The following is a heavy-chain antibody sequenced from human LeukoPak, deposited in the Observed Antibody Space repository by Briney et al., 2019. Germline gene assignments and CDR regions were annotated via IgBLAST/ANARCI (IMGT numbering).Heavy chain of an antibody. CDR2: IYYSGST. J-gene: IGHJ3*02. CDR1: GGSISSYY. Sequence: SETLSLTCTVSGGSISSYYWSWIRQPPGKGLEWIGYIYYSGSTNYNPSLKSRVTISVDTSKNQFSLKLSSVTAADTAVYYCARDCSSTSCPPRIDAFDIWGQGTIVTVSS. CDR3: ARDCSSTSCPPRIDAFDI. D-gene: IGHD2-2*01. V-gene: IGHV4-59*01.